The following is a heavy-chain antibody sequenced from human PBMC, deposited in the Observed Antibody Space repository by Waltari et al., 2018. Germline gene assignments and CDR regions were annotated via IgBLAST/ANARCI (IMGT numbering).Heavy chain of an antibody. CDR3: TRDGVRAGIVDQ. CDR1: GSTFTGSY. Sequence: QVQLVQSGAEVKKPGASVTVSCKASGSTFTGSYMHWVRQAPGQGLEWMGWIDPHSGGTNYAQKFQGRVTMTRDMSISTGYMELSRLTSDDTAVYFCTRDGVRAGIVDQWGQGTLVTVSS. V-gene: IGHV1-2*02. D-gene: IGHD3-22*01. J-gene: IGHJ4*02. CDR2: IDPHSGGT.